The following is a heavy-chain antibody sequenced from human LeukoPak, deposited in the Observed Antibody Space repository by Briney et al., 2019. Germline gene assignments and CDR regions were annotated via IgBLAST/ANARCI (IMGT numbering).Heavy chain of an antibody. CDR1: GYSIGSGYY. CDR3: ARRVSNGYYPDY. CDR2: IYHSGST. V-gene: IGHV4-38-2*01. D-gene: IGHD3-22*01. Sequence: PSETLSLTCAVSGYSIGSGYYWGWIRPPPGKGLEWIGSIYHSGSTYYNPSLKSRVTISVDTSKNQFSLKLSSVTAADTAVYYCARRVSNGYYPDYWGQGTLVTVSS. J-gene: IGHJ4*02.